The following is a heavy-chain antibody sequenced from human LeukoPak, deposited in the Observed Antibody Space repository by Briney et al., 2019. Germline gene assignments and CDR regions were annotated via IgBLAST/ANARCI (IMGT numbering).Heavy chain of an antibody. J-gene: IGHJ5*02. CDR1: GGSISSYY. V-gene: IGHV4-4*07. Sequence: NPSETLSLTCAVYGGSISSYYWSWIRQPAGKGLEWIGRIYTSGSTNYNPSLKSRVTMSVDTSKNQFSLKLSSVTAADTAVYYCARDWHGGAYGCSSTSCYQFDPWGQGTLVTVSS. D-gene: IGHD2-2*01. CDR2: IYTSGST. CDR3: ARDWHGGAYGCSSTSCYQFDP.